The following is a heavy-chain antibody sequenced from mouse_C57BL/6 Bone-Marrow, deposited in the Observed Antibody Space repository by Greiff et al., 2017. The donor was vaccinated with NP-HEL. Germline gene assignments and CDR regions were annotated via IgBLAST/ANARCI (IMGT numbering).Heavy chain of an antibody. J-gene: IGHJ1*03. V-gene: IGHV1-64*01. CDR3: ARLGGYGSSFWYFDV. CDR2: IHPNSGST. Sequence: QVQLQQPGAELVKPGASVKLSCKASGYTFTSYWMHWVKQRPGQGLEWIGMIHPNSGSTNYNEKFKSKATLTVDKSSSTAYMQLSSLTSEDSAVYYCARLGGYGSSFWYFDVWGTGTTVTVSS. D-gene: IGHD1-1*01. CDR1: GYTFTSYW.